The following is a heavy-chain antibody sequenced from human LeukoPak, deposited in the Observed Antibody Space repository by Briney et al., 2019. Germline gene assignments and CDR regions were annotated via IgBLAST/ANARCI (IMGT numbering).Heavy chain of an antibody. CDR3: AKDSITLTLTLDS. CDR2: ISYDGTNK. V-gene: IGHV3-30*18. D-gene: IGHD1-14*01. J-gene: IGHJ4*02. Sequence: PGGSLRLSCAASGFTFSSYGMHWVRQAPGKGLEWVAVISYDGTNKYYADSVKGRFTISRDNSKNTLYLQMNNLGAEDTAVYSCAKDSITLTLTLDSWGQGTLVTVSS. CDR1: GFTFSSYG.